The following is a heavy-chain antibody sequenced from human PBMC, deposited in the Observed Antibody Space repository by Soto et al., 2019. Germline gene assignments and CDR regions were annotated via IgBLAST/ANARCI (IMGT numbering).Heavy chain of an antibody. J-gene: IGHJ4*02. CDR2: IYPGDSDT. CDR3: AKHEGYCSSTTCSNFDY. D-gene: IGHD2-2*01. CDR1: GFTFTSYW. Sequence: PGESLKISCKASGFTFTSYWIAWVRQMPGKGLEWMGIIYPGDSDTSYSPSFQGQVTISADKSINTAYLQWSSLKASDTAMYYCAKHEGYCSSTTCSNFDYWGQGTQV. V-gene: IGHV5-51*01.